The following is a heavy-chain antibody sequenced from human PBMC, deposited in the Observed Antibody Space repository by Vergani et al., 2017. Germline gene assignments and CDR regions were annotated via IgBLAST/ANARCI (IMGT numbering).Heavy chain of an antibody. Sequence: EVQLVESGGGLVQPGGSLRLPCAASGFTFSSYDMHWVRQATGKGLEWVSAIGTAGDTYVPGSVKGRFTLSRENAKNSLYLQMNSLRAGDTAVYYCARGRPYYDGSGSYYWFDPWGQGTLVTVSS. CDR1: GFTFSSYD. V-gene: IGHV3-13*04. CDR2: IGTAGDT. CDR3: ARGRPYYDGSGSYYWFDP. J-gene: IGHJ5*02. D-gene: IGHD3-10*01.